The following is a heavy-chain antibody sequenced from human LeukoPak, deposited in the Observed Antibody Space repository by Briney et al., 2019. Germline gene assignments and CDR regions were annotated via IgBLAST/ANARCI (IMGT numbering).Heavy chain of an antibody. Sequence: ASVKVSCKASGYTFTGYYMHWVRQDPGQGLEWMGWINPNSGGTNYAQKFQGRVTMTRDTSISTAYMELSRLRSDDTAVYYCARGRIFWSGPDAFDIWGQGTMVTVSS. J-gene: IGHJ3*02. CDR3: ARGRIFWSGPDAFDI. CDR2: INPNSGGT. D-gene: IGHD3-3*01. V-gene: IGHV1-2*02. CDR1: GYTFTGYY.